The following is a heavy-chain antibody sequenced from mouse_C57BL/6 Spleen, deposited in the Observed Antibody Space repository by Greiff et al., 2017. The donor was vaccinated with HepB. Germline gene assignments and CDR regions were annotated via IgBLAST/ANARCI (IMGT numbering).Heavy chain of an antibody. J-gene: IGHJ1*03. V-gene: IGHV5-17*01. CDR2: ISSGSSTI. Sequence: EVKLQESGGGLVKPGGSLKLSCAASGFTFSDYGMHWVRQAPGKGLEWVAYISSGSSTIYYADTVKGRFTISRDNAKNTLFLQMTSLRSEDTAMYYCARLGRWYFDVWGTGTTVTVSS. CDR3: ARLGRWYFDV. D-gene: IGHD4-1*01. CDR1: GFTFSDYG.